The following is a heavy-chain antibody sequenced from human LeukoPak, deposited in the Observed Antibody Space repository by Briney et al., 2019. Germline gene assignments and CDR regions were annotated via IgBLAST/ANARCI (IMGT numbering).Heavy chain of an antibody. J-gene: IGHJ3*02. V-gene: IGHV1-2*02. Sequence: ASVKVSCEASGYIFTAYYIHWLRQAPGQGLEWMGWINPNSGGTSFALNFQGRVTLTRDTSISTVYMELSRLRSDDTAVYYCARDLSGGALGAFDIWGQGTMVTVSS. CDR1: GYIFTAYY. D-gene: IGHD2-15*01. CDR3: ARDLSGGALGAFDI. CDR2: INPNSGGT.